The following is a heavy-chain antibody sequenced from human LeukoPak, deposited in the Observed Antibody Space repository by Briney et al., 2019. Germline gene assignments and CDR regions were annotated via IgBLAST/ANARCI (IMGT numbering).Heavy chain of an antibody. Sequence: PSETLSLTCTVSGDSVSNSPYYWGWVRQPPGKGLEWIGAISYGGTTYSSPSLMSRVTMDLDKSRNRFSLKLTSVTAADTAVYYCGGNNFYHFQYWGQGALVTVSS. J-gene: IGHJ4*02. CDR3: GGNNFYHFQY. CDR1: GDSVSNSPYY. V-gene: IGHV4-39*01. CDR2: ISYGGTT. D-gene: IGHD5-24*01.